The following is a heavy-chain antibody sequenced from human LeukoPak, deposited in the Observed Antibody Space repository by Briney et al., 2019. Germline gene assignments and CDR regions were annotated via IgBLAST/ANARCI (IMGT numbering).Heavy chain of an antibody. Sequence: GASVKVSCKASGYTFTSYGISWLRQAPGQGLEWMGWISAYNGNTNYAQKLQGRVTMTTDTSTSTAYMDLKSLRSDDTAVYYCARGRLSTGTMFDPWGQGTLVTVSS. CDR3: ARGRLSTGTMFDP. CDR2: ISAYNGNT. D-gene: IGHD1-7*01. V-gene: IGHV1-18*01. CDR1: GYTFTSYG. J-gene: IGHJ5*02.